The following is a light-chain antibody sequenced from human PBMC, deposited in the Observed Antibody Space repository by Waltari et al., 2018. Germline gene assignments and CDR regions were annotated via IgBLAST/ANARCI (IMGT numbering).Light chain of an antibody. J-gene: IGLJ2*01. CDR1: NTDVGSYKY. CDR2: DVS. CDR3: SSSGTSSVVV. Sequence: QPALTQPASVSGSRGQSITISCSGTNTDVGSYKYVYWYQQYSDKAPKLLIYDVSKRPSGVSNRFSGSKSGITASLTISGLRAEDEADYYCSSSGTSSVVVFGGGTKLTVL. V-gene: IGLV2-14*01.